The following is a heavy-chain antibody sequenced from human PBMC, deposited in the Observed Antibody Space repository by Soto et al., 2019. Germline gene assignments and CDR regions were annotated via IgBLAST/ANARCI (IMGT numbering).Heavy chain of an antibody. J-gene: IGHJ5*02. Sequence: SETLSLTCYVSYESLSTYYWSWIRQSAGKGLEWIGRIYASGSTNYNPSLKGRVSMSVDTSKKQFSLKMMSVTAADTAMYYCARSAIPRGGWSRPWGKGLLVTDSS. V-gene: IGHV4-4*07. D-gene: IGHD6-19*01. CDR1: YESLSTYY. CDR3: ARSAIPRGGWSRP. CDR2: IYASGST.